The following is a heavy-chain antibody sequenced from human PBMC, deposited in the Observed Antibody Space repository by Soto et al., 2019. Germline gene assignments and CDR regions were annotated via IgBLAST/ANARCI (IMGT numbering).Heavy chain of an antibody. Sequence: GGWLRRSGAAGDCTYISGPRSWDRQAPEEVPECVSTISGSGGTTYYADSVKGRFTISRDNSKNTLYLQMNSLRAEDTAVYYCAKVRSTTIFDVVSLFDYWGQGTLVTVSS. J-gene: IGHJ4*02. CDR2: ISGSGGTT. V-gene: IGHV3-23*01. CDR3: AKVRSTTIFDVVSLFDY. D-gene: IGHD3-3*01. CDR1: DCTYISGP.